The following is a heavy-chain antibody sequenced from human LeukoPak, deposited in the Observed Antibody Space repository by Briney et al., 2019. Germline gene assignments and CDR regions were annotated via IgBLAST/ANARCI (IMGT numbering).Heavy chain of an antibody. D-gene: IGHD3-10*01. J-gene: IGHJ4*02. V-gene: IGHV3-30*18. CDR1: GFTFSSYW. CDR3: AKEMVRGVIGLDY. CDR2: ISYDGSNK. Sequence: PGGSLRLSCAASGFTFSSYWMHWVRQAPGKGLVWVAVISYDGSNKYYADSVKGRFTISRDNSKNTLYLQMNSLRAEDTAVYYCAKEMVRGVIGLDYWGQGTLVTVSS.